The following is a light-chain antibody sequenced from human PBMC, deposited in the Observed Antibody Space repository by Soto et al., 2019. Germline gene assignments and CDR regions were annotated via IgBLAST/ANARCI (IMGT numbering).Light chain of an antibody. CDR3: QHYSSYSFT. CDR1: QSISSW. CDR2: KAS. V-gene: IGKV1-5*03. J-gene: IGKJ3*01. Sequence: DIQMTQTPSTLSAYVGDRVTITCRASQSISSWLAWYQQKPGNAPKLLIQKASTLQSGVPSRFSGSGSGTEFTLTISSLQPDDFATFYCQHYSSYSFTFGPGTRVVIK.